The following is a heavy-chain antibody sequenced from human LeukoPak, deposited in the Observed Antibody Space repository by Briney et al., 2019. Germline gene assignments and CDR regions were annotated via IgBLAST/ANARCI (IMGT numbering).Heavy chain of an antibody. Sequence: PGGSLRLSCAASGFTFSSYSMNWVRQAPGKGLEWVSSISSSSSYIYYADSVKGRFTISRDNAKNSLYLQMNSLRAEDTAVYYCARDYCSGGSCSSFDYWGQGTLVTVSS. D-gene: IGHD2-15*01. CDR2: ISSSSSYI. V-gene: IGHV3-21*01. J-gene: IGHJ4*02. CDR3: ARDYCSGGSCSSFDY. CDR1: GFTFSSYS.